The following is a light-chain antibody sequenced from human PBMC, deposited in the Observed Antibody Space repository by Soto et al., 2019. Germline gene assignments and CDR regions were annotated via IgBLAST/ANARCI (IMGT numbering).Light chain of an antibody. V-gene: IGKV3-11*01. CDR1: QSVSSY. J-gene: IGKJ4*01. CDR2: EAS. CDR3: QQRSNWLT. Sequence: EIVLTQSPATLSLSPGERATLSCRASQSVSSYLAWYQQKPGQATRLLIYEASNRATGIPARFSGSGSGTDFTLTNSSLEPEDFAVYYFQQRSNWLTFGGGTKRDIK.